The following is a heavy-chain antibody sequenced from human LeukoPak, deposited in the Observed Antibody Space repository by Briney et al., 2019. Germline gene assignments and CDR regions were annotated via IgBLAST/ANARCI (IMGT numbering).Heavy chain of an antibody. CDR3: ARDNYGSGSHGD. J-gene: IGHJ4*02. CDR1: GFSFTISW. V-gene: IGHV3-7*04. Sequence: GALRLSCAASGFSFTISWMTWVRQAPGKGLEWVGNIRQDGGETQFVDSLKGRFTISRDNAKNSLYLQMNSLRVEETAVYFCARDNYGSGSHGDWGQGTLVTVSS. CDR2: IRQDGGET. D-gene: IGHD3-10*01.